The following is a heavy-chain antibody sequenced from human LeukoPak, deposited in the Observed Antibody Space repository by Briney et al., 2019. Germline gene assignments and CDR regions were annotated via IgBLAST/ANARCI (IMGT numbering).Heavy chain of an antibody. D-gene: IGHD3-22*01. V-gene: IGHV1-18*01. CDR2: ISAYNGNT. CDR3: ARGLTTPLGY. CDR1: GYTFTIYA. Sequence: VASVKVSCKASGYTFTIYAMNWVRQAPGQGLEWMGWISAYNGNTNYAQKLQGRVTMTTDTSTSTAYMELRSLRSDDTAVYYCARGLTTPLGYWGQGTLVTVSS. J-gene: IGHJ4*02.